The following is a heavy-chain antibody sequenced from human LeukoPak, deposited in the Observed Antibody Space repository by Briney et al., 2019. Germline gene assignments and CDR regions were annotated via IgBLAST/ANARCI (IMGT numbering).Heavy chain of an antibody. D-gene: IGHD2-21*02. CDR2: IYYSGST. V-gene: IGHV4-30-4*01. CDR1: GGSISSGDKY. CDR3: ARVTRRAGLDF. Sequence: PSETLSLTCNVSGGSISSGDKYWSWIRQPPGKGLGWIGYIYYSGSTYYNPSLKSRLTISVDTSENQFSLHLTSVTAADTAVYFCARVTRRAGLDFWGQGTLVTVSS. J-gene: IGHJ4*02.